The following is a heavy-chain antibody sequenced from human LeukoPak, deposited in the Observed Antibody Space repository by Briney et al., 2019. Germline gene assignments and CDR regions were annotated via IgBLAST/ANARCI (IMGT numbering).Heavy chain of an antibody. J-gene: IGHJ4*02. CDR1: GFTFYVYA. Sequence: GGSLRLSCAASGFTFYVYAMHWVRQGPGKGLEWVSGISWNSGRIDYADSVKGRFTISRDNAKNSLYLQMNSLRAEDTALYYCAKGLYGDYVGYFDFWGQGTQVTVSS. CDR2: ISWNSGRI. CDR3: AKGLYGDYVGYFDF. D-gene: IGHD4-17*01. V-gene: IGHV3-9*01.